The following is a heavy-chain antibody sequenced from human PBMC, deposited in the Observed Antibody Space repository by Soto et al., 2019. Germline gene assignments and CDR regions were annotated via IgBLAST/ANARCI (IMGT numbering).Heavy chain of an antibody. CDR1: AFTFSSYG. Sequence: GGSLRLSCAASAFTFSSYGMHWVRQAPGKGLEWVAVISYDGSNKYYADSVKGRFTISRDNSKNTLYLQMNSLRAEDTAVYYCAKDGGITADWGQGTTVT. J-gene: IGHJ6*02. D-gene: IGHD3-10*01. V-gene: IGHV3-30*18. CDR3: AKDGGITAD. CDR2: ISYDGSNK.